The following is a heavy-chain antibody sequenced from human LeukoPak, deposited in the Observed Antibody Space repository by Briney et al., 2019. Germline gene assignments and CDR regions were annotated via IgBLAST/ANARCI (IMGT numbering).Heavy chain of an antibody. J-gene: IGHJ4*02. CDR1: GGSISSSSYY. V-gene: IGHV4-39*07. CDR3: ARGFRPFNSATWFLSFDS. CDR2: IYYSGST. D-gene: IGHD3-10*01. Sequence: SETLSLTCTVSGGSISSSSYYWGWIRQPPGKGLEWIGSIYYSGSTYYNPSLKSRVTISVDTSKNQFSLKLSSVTAADTAVYYCARGFRPFNSATWFLSFDSWGPGTLVTVSS.